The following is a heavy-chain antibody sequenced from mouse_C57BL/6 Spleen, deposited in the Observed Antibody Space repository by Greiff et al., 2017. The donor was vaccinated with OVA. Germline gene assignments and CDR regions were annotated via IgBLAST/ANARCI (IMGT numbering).Heavy chain of an antibody. Sequence: EVQLQQSGPVLVKPGASVKMSCKASGYTFTDYYMNWVKQSHGKSLEWIGVINPYNGGTSYNQKFKGKATLTVDKSTGTAYMELNSLTSADSAVYYCARGDGDYWGQGTTLTVSS. CDR3: ARGDGDY. CDR2: INPYNGGT. CDR1: GYTFTDYY. J-gene: IGHJ2*01. D-gene: IGHD2-3*01. V-gene: IGHV1-19*01.